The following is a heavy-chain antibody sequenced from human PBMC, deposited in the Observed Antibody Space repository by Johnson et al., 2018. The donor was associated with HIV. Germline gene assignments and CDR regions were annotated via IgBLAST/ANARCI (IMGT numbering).Heavy chain of an antibody. V-gene: IGHV3-9*01. Sequence: VQLVESGGGWVQPGRSPRVSCAASGFTFDEYVIHWVRQAPGKGLEWVSGISWKSGNTGYADSVKGRFTISRDNAKNFVHLQMNSLRADDTALYYCAKDNVVGALTIWGNRAFESWGQGTMVTVSS. CDR3: AKDNVVGALTIWGNRAFES. CDR1: GFTFDEYV. CDR2: ISWKSGNT. D-gene: IGHD1-26*01. J-gene: IGHJ3*01.